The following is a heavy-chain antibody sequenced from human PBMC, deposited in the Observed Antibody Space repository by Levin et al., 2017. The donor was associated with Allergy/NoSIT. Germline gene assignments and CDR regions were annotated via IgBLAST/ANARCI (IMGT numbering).Heavy chain of an antibody. Sequence: SGPTLVKPTETLTLTCTFSGFSLDTRAVGVGWIRQPPGKALEWLALIYWDDDKHYSPSLRGRLNISKDTSKNQVVLTMTNMAPVDTATYYCAHRITVGVFSFNYFDPWGPGTLVTVSS. CDR2: IYWDDDK. CDR1: GFSLDTRAVG. D-gene: IGHD3-10*01. CDR3: AHRITVGVFSFNYFDP. J-gene: IGHJ5*02. V-gene: IGHV2-5*02.